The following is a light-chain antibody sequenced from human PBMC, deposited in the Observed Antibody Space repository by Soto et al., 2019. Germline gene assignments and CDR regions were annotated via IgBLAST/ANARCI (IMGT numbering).Light chain of an antibody. CDR2: MSS. CDR1: QSVMSNY. Sequence: EIVLTQSPGTLSLSPGERATLSCRASQSVMSNYVAWYQQKPGQAPRLLIYMSSNSPSDIPDRCSGSGSGTDFTITISRLEPEDFAVYYFQQYGTSPPLTFGGGTKVEIK. CDR3: QQYGTSPPLT. J-gene: IGKJ4*01. V-gene: IGKV3-20*01.